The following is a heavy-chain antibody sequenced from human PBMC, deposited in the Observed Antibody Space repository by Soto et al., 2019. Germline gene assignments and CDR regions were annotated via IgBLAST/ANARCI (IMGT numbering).Heavy chain of an antibody. J-gene: IGHJ3*02. D-gene: IGHD3-16*01. V-gene: IGHV3-48*01. CDR2: ISSSSSTI. Sequence: PGGSLRLSCAASGFTFSSYSMNWVRQAPGKGLDWVSYISSSSSTIYYADSVKGRFTISRDNAKNSLYLQMNSLRAEDTAVYYCANNYDYVWGSYGAFDIWGQGTMVTVSS. CDR3: ANNYDYVWGSYGAFDI. CDR1: GFTFSSYS.